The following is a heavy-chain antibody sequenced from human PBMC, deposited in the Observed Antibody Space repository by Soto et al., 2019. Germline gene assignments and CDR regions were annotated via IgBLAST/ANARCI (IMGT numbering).Heavy chain of an antibody. CDR1: GYSFTSYW. CDR2: IYPGDSDT. D-gene: IGHD4-4*01. V-gene: IGHV5-51*01. J-gene: IGHJ6*03. CDR3: ARHLLSTVTTDTFYYYYYYMDV. Sequence: RGESLKISCKGSGYSFTSYWIGWVRQMPGKGLEWMGIIYPGDSDTRYSPSFQGQVTISADKSISTAYLQWSSLKASDTAMYYCARHLLSTVTTDTFYYYYYYMDVWGKGTTVTVSS.